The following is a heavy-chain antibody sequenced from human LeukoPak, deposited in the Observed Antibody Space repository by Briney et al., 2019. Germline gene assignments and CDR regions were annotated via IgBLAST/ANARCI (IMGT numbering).Heavy chain of an antibody. Sequence: SETLSLTCTVSGGSISSGGYYWSWIRQHPGKGLEWIGYIYYSGSTNYNPSLKSRVTISVDTSKNQFSLKLSSVTAADTAVYYCARSMGPGYCTNGVCYSQGWYFDLWGRGTLVTVSS. CDR2: IYYSGST. J-gene: IGHJ2*01. D-gene: IGHD2-8*01. CDR3: ARSMGPGYCTNGVCYSQGWYFDL. V-gene: IGHV4-61*08. CDR1: GGSISSGGYY.